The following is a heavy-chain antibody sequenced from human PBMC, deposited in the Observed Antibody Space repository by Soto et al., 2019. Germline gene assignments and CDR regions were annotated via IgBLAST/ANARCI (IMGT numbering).Heavy chain of an antibody. CDR1: GGSISSYY. CDR3: ARGLDTGGCDP. V-gene: IGHV4-30-2*01. Sequence: SETLSLTCTVAGGSISSYYWSWIRQPPGKGLEWIGYIYHSGSTYYNPSLKSRVTISVDRSKNQFSLKLSSVTAADTAVYYCARGLDTGGCDPWGQGTVVTV. D-gene: IGHD3-10*01. J-gene: IGHJ5*02. CDR2: IYHSGST.